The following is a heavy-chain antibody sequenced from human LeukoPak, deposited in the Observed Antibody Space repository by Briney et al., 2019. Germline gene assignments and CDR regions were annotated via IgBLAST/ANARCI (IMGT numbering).Heavy chain of an antibody. J-gene: IGHJ3*02. CDR1: GGSISSGSYY. V-gene: IGHV4-61*02. CDR2: IYTSGST. Sequence: SETLSLTCTVSGGSISSGSYYWSWIRQPAGKGLEWIGRIYTSGSTNYNPSLKSRVTISVDTSKNQFSLKLSSVTAADTAVYYCARVRPSLGYFAFDIWGQGTMATVSS. CDR3: ARVRPSLGYFAFDI. D-gene: IGHD6-13*01.